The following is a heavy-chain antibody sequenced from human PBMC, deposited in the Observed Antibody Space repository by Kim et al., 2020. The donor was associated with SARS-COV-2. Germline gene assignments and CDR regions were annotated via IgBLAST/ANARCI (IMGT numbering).Heavy chain of an antibody. CDR1: GYSFTSYW. CDR3: ASGVVLWFGEGSDAFDI. CDR2: IDPSDSYT. V-gene: IGHV5-10-1*01. Sequence: GESLKISCKGSGYSFTSYWISWVRQMPGKGLEWMGRIDPSDSYTNYSPSFQGHVTISADKSISTAYLQWSSLKASDTAMYYCASGVVLWFGEGSDAFDIWGQGTMVTVSS. D-gene: IGHD3-10*01. J-gene: IGHJ3*02.